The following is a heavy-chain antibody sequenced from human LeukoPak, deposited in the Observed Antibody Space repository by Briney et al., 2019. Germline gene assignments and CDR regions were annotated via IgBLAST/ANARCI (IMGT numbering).Heavy chain of an antibody. D-gene: IGHD1-26*01. CDR3: ARDISGSYGFS. J-gene: IGHJ4*02. V-gene: IGHV3-7*01. CDR2: INHNGNVN. CDR1: GFTFSSYW. Sequence: GGSLRLSCAASGFTFSSYWMNWARQAPGKGLEWVASINHNGNVNYYVDSVKGRFTISRDNAKNSLYLQMNSLRAEDTAVYYCARDISGSYGFSWGQGTLVTVSS.